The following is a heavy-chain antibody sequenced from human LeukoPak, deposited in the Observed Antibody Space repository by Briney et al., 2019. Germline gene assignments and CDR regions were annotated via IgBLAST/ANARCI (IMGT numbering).Heavy chain of an antibody. Sequence: GGSLRLSCAASGFTFSNAWMSWVRQAPGKGLEWVSAISGRGKSTYYADSVKGRFTISRDNPRQTLYLQMTSLRGEDTAIYYCANLLSTNSGSGSPLESWGQGTLVTVSS. CDR2: ISGRGKST. J-gene: IGHJ4*02. V-gene: IGHV3-23*01. CDR3: ANLLSTNSGSGSPLES. D-gene: IGHD3-10*01. CDR1: GFTFSNAW.